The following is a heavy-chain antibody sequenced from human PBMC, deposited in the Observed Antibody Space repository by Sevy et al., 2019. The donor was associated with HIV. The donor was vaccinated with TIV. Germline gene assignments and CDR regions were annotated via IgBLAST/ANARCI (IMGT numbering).Heavy chain of an antibody. CDR1: GFTFSDYY. Sequence: GGSLRLSCAASGFTFSDYYMSWIRQAPGKGLEWVSYISSSGSTIYYADSVKGRFTISRDNAKNSLYLQMNSLRAEDTAVYYCASYYYDSSALDYWGQGTLVTVSS. J-gene: IGHJ4*02. V-gene: IGHV3-11*01. D-gene: IGHD3-22*01. CDR3: ASYYYDSSALDY. CDR2: ISSSGSTI.